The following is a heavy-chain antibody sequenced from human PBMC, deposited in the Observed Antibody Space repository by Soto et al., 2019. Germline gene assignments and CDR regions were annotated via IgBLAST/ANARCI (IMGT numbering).Heavy chain of an antibody. Sequence: PSETLSLPRAVYGGPFSGYHCSWIRQTPGKGLEWTGEINHSGSTNYILSLKSRVTISVDTSKDQCSLKLSSVTAADTAVYFFARGPGWNASSAPCGYWGKGSLGTVSS. CDR1: GGPFSGYH. J-gene: IGHJ4*02. V-gene: IGHV4-34*01. D-gene: IGHD1-1*01. CDR3: ARGPGWNASSAPCGY. CDR2: INHSGST.